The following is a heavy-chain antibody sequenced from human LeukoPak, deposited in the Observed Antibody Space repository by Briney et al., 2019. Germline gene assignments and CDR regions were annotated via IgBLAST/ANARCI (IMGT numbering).Heavy chain of an antibody. J-gene: IGHJ3*02. CDR1: GFTFSNYN. CDR3: ARGLHSSDAFDI. D-gene: IGHD3-22*01. V-gene: IGHV3-48*01. CDR2: ITSSSSNI. Sequence: GGSLRLSCAASGFTFSNYNMNWVRQAPGKVLEWVSYITSSSSNIYYADSVKGRFTISRDNAKDSLYLQMNSLRAEDTAMYYCARGLHSSDAFDIWGQGTMVTVSS.